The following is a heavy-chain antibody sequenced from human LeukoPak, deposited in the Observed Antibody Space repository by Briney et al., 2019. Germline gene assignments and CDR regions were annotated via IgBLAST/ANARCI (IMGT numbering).Heavy chain of an antibody. D-gene: IGHD6-19*01. CDR3: ARAPYSSGWSRLDY. Sequence: PGGSLRLSCAASGFSFSSYEMNWVRQAPGKGLEWVSYITSSGNTIYYADSVKGRFTISRDNAKNSLFLQMNSLGGEDTAVYYCARAPYSSGWSRLDYRGQGILVTVSS. CDR2: ITSSGNTI. V-gene: IGHV3-48*03. CDR1: GFSFSSYE. J-gene: IGHJ4*02.